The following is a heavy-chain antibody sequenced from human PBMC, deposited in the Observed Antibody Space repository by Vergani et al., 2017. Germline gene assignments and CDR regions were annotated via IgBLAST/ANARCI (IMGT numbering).Heavy chain of an antibody. D-gene: IGHD6-13*01. CDR2: IYYSGST. Sequence: QLQLQESGPGLVKPSETLSITCTVSGGSISSSSYYWGWIRQPPGKGLEWIGSIYYSGSTYYNPSLKSRVTISVDTSKNQFSLKLSSVTAADTAVYYCARPEQQRVFGWFDPWGQGTLVTVSS. V-gene: IGHV4-39*01. CDR1: GGSISSSSYY. CDR3: ARPEQQRVFGWFDP. J-gene: IGHJ5*02.